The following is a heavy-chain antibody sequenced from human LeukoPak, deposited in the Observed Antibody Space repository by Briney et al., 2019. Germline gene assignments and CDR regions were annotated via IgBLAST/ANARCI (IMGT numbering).Heavy chain of an antibody. CDR3: ARDTSSSAEYCSGGSCYYGMDV. J-gene: IGHJ6*02. V-gene: IGHV1-2*04. Sequence: ASVKVSCTASGYTFTSYGISWVRQAPGQGLEWMGWINPNSGGTNYAQKFQGWVTMTRDTSISTAYMELSRLRSDDTAVYYCARDTSSSAEYCSGGSCYYGMDVWGQGTTVTVSS. CDR1: GYTFTSYG. D-gene: IGHD2-15*01. CDR2: INPNSGGT.